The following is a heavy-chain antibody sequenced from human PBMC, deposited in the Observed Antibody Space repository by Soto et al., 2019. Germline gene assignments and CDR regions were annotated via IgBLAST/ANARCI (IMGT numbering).Heavy chain of an antibody. J-gene: IGHJ6*03. Sequence: GGSLRLSCAASGFTFSSYWMSWVRQAPGKGLEWVANIKQDGSEKYYVDSVKGRFTISRDNAKNSLYLQMNSLRAEDTAVYYCARVSTIFGDYYYYYYMDVWGKGTTVTVSS. CDR2: IKQDGSEK. D-gene: IGHD3-3*01. CDR3: ARVSTIFGDYYYYYYMDV. V-gene: IGHV3-7*01. CDR1: GFTFSSYW.